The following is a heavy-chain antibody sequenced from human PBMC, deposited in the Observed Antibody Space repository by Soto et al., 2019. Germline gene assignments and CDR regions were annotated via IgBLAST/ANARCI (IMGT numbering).Heavy chain of an antibody. CDR3: ARDWGYGAHDYYSGAMDV. CDR1: GFNFRTYT. CDR2: IRGFSPYT. D-gene: IGHD3-10*01. V-gene: IGHV3-21*01. J-gene: IGHJ6*02. Sequence: KPGGSLRLFCISSGFNFRTYTMNWVRKAPGTGLEWVSGIRGFSPYTFYAESVKGRFSIPRDKAKNSLDLQMDSLRAEDTAVHYFARDWGYGAHDYYSGAMDVWGQETTVTVSS.